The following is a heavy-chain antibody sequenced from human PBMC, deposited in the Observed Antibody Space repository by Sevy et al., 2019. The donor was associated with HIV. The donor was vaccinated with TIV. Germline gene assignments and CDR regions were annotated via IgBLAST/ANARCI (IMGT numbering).Heavy chain of an antibody. CDR3: ARDARHTIFGSPGGMDV. V-gene: IGHV3-53*01. CDR2: LYSGGTT. CDR1: GFTVSSKY. Sequence: GGSLRLSCAASGFTVSSKYMSWVRQAPGKGLEWVSVLYSGGTTYYADSVRGRFTIPRDNSKNTVYLQMNSLKAEDTAIYYCARDARHTIFGSPGGMDVWGQGTTVTVSS. J-gene: IGHJ6*02. D-gene: IGHD3-3*01.